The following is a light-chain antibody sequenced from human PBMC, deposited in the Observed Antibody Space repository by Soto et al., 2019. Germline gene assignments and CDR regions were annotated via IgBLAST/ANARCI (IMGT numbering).Light chain of an antibody. V-gene: IGKV1-5*01. J-gene: IGKJ1*01. CDR3: QQYNHYWT. CDR1: QGISSR. Sequence: IQLTHAPSSVSSSLGDIVTITCRASQGISSRLAWYQQKPGKAPKVLIYDASSLESGVPSRFSGSGSGTEFSLTISSLQPDDFATYYCQQYNHYWTFGQGTKVDIK. CDR2: DAS.